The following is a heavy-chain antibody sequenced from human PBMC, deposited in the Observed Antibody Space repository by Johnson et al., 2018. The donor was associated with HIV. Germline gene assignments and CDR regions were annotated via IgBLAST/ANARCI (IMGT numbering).Heavy chain of an antibody. CDR3: ARHWAAAGRDAFDI. D-gene: IGHD6-13*01. CDR1: GFTFHDYD. J-gene: IGHJ3*02. V-gene: IGHV3-33*08. Sequence: QMQLVESGGGLVQPGRSLRLSCAASGFTFHDYDIHWVRQAPGKGLEWVAVIWYDGSNKYYADSVKGRFTISRDNSKNTLYLQMNSLRAEDTAVYYCARHWAAAGRDAFDIWGQGTMVSVSS. CDR2: IWYDGSNK.